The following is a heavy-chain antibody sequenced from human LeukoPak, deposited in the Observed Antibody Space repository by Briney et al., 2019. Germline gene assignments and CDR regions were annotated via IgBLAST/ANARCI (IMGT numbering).Heavy chain of an antibody. Sequence: PSETLSLTCTVSGGSISSSSYYWGWIRQPPGKGLEWIGSIYYSGSTYYNPSLKSRVTISVDTSKNQFSLKLSSVTAADTAVYYCARKTAYCGGDCYLGEYFQHWGQGTLVTVSS. CDR1: GGSISSSSYY. CDR3: ARKTAYCGGDCYLGEYFQH. J-gene: IGHJ1*01. D-gene: IGHD2-21*02. V-gene: IGHV4-39*07. CDR2: IYYSGST.